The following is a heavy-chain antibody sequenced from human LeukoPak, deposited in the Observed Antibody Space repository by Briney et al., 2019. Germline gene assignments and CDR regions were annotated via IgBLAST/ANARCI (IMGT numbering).Heavy chain of an antibody. D-gene: IGHD3-10*01. CDR3: ARVVAVRGVITPLYYYYYGMDV. V-gene: IGHV4-30-2*01. CDR2: IYHSGST. J-gene: IGHJ6*04. CDR1: GGSISSGGYS. Sequence: PSQTLSLTCAVSGGSISSGGYSWRWIRQPPGKGLEWIGYIYHSGSTYYNPSLKSRVTISVDTSKNQFSLKLSSVTAADTAVYYCARVVAVRGVITPLYYYYYGMDVWGKGTTVTVSS.